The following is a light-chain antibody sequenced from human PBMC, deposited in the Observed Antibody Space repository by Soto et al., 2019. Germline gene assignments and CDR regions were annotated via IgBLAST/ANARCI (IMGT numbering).Light chain of an antibody. CDR2: DAS. J-gene: IGKJ5*01. Sequence: DLQMTQSPSTLSASVAARVTITCWASQSISSWLAWYQQKPGKAPKLLIYDASSLESGVPSRFSGSGSGTEFTLTISSLQPDEFATYYCQKYNSYSYTFGQGTRLEIK. V-gene: IGKV1-5*01. CDR1: QSISSW. CDR3: QKYNSYSYT.